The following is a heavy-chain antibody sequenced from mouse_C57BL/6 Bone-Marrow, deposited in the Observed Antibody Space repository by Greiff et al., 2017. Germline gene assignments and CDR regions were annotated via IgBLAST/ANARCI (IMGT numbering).Heavy chain of an antibody. V-gene: IGHV1-7*01. CDR1: GYTFTSYW. Sequence: VQLQQSGAELAKPGASVKLSCKASGYTFTSYWMHWVKQRPGQGLEWIGYINPSSGYTKYNQKFKDKATLTADKSSSTACMQLIRLTYQDSAVYYCAKMQGWLLFDYWGQGATLTVSS. D-gene: IGHD2-3*01. CDR3: AKMQGWLLFDY. CDR2: INPSSGYT. J-gene: IGHJ2*01.